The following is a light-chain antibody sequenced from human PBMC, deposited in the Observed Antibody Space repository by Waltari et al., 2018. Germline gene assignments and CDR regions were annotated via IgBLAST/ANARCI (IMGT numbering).Light chain of an antibody. J-gene: IGLJ2*01. CDR3: SSYISSSTLEL. CDR2: DVS. CDR1: SRDVGGYNY. V-gene: IGLV2-14*03. Sequence: QSALTQPASVSGSPGQSITISCTGTSRDVGGYNYVPWYQQHPGKAPQLMIYDVSNRPSGVSNRFSGSKSGNTASLTISGLQAEDEADYYCSSYISSSTLELFGGGTSLTVL.